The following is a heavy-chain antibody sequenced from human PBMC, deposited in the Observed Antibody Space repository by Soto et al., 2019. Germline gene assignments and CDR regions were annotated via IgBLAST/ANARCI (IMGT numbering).Heavy chain of an antibody. CDR1: GGSITGVSIIRYN. CDR3: GSGHGLDTDAYF. Sequence: SETLSLTCTVSGGSITGVSIIRYNWGWMRQPPGKGLEWIASFFIGGNTYYNPSLKSRVTTSVDTSKNQFSLKLSSVTAADTVVYFCGSGHGLDTDAYFWGQGTLVPVSS. D-gene: IGHD3-16*01. J-gene: IGHJ4*02. V-gene: IGHV4-39*01. CDR2: FFIGGNT.